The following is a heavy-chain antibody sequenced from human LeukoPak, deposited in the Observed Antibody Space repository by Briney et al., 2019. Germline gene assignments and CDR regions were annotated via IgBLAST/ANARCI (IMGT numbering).Heavy chain of an antibody. J-gene: IGHJ4*02. CDR2: IKRKTDGGTT. D-gene: IGHD7-27*01. V-gene: IGHV3-15*07. CDR1: GFTFNDAW. Sequence: GGSLRLSCAASGFTFNDAWMDWVRQAPGKGLEWVGRIKRKTDGGTTDYAAPVKGRFTISRDDSKNTLYLQMNSLKTEDTAVYYCTTGNWGPHWGQGTLVTVSS. CDR3: TTGNWGPH.